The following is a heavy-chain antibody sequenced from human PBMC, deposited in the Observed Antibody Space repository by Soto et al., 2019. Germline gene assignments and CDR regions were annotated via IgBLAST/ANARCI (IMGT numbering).Heavy chain of an antibody. J-gene: IGHJ4*02. V-gene: IGHV3-23*01. Sequence: GSLRLSCAASGFTFSSYAMSWVRQAPGKGLEWVSSISGSGGGTYYADSVKGRFTFSRDNSKNTLYLQTNSLRAEDTAVYYCAKFGMATTKRSPPYYIDYWGQG. CDR2: ISGSGGGT. D-gene: IGHD1-1*01. CDR3: AKFGMATTKRSPPYYIDY. CDR1: GFTFSSYA.